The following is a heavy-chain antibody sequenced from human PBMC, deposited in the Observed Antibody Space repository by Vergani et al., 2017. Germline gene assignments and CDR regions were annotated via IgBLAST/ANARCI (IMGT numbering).Heavy chain of an antibody. CDR3: ARRLWDCPHFRCSPPSY. CDR1: GFTFTAHG. Sequence: EVQLLESGGGSAQPGESLRLSCVASGFTFTAHGLNWVRQAPGKGLEWVASISGSSSYVFYRDSVEGRFTITRDNAKKSVYLQMNSLRAEDTAMYFCARRLWDCPHFRCSPPSYWGQGTQVTVSS. V-gene: IGHV3-21*01. CDR2: ISGSSSYV. J-gene: IGHJ1*01. D-gene: IGHD2-21*01.